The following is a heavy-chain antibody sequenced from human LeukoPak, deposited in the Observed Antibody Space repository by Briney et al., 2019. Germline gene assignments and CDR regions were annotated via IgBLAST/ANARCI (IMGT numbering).Heavy chain of an antibody. Sequence: ASVKVSCKASGYTFTGYYMHWVRQAPGQGLEWMGWINPNSGGTNYAQKFQGRVTMTRDTSISTAYMELSRLRSDDTAVYYCARDHYSGSGSSIAYWGQGTLVTVSS. CDR2: INPNSGGT. CDR1: GYTFTGYY. CDR3: ARDHYSGSGSSIAY. V-gene: IGHV1-2*02. D-gene: IGHD3-10*01. J-gene: IGHJ4*02.